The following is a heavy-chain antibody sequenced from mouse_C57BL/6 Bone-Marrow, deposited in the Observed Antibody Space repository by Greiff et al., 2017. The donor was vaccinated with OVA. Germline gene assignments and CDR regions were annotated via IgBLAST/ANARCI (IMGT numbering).Heavy chain of an antibody. CDR3: ARGRITTVVATPRF. V-gene: IGHV1-7*01. CDR2: ITPSSGYT. D-gene: IGHD1-1*01. J-gene: IGHJ2*01. Sequence: VQLQQSGAELAKPGASVKLSCKASGYTFTSYWMHWVKQRPGQGLEWIGYITPSSGYTKYNQKFKDKATLTADKSSSTAYMQLSSLTYEDSAFYYCARGRITTVVATPRFWGQGTTLTVSS. CDR1: GYTFTSYW.